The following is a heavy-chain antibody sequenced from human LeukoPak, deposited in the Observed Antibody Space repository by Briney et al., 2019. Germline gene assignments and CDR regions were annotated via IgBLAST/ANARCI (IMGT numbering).Heavy chain of an antibody. CDR1: GYTFSGHG. J-gene: IGHJ4*02. Sequence: GASVKVSCKTSGYTFSGHGISWVRQAPGRGLEWMGWISGHNGDTYFAQKFQGRVTLTTDTSTSTAYMELRSLRSDDTAVYYCTKDMGSNPAWITWGQGTLVTVSS. CDR3: TKDMGSNPAWIT. D-gene: IGHD3-16*01. CDR2: ISGHNGDT. V-gene: IGHV1-18*04.